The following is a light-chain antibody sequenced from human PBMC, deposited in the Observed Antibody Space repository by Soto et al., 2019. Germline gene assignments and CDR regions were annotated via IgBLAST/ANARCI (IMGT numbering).Light chain of an antibody. CDR1: NSDVGGYNS. J-gene: IGLJ3*02. V-gene: IGLV2-11*01. CDR3: YSYPASDLWV. Sequence: QSALTHPRSVSGSPGQSVTISCTGTNSDVGGYNSVSWYQQLPGKAPKLMISAVSQRPSGVPDRFSGSKSGNTASLTISGLQADDEADYFCYSYPASDLWVFGGGTKLTVL. CDR2: AVS.